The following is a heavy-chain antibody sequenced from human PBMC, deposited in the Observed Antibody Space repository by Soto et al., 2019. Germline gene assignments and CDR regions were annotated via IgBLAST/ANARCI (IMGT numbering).Heavy chain of an antibody. Sequence: GGSLRLSCAASGFTFSSYGMHWVRQAPGKGLEWVAVIWYDGSNKYYADSVKGRFTISRDNSKNTLYLQMNSLRAEDTAVYYCARVRWTARQYYYYYMDVWGKGTTVTVSS. CDR2: IWYDGSNK. CDR3: ARVRWTARQYYYYYMDV. V-gene: IGHV3-33*01. J-gene: IGHJ6*03. CDR1: GFTFSSYG. D-gene: IGHD3-16*02.